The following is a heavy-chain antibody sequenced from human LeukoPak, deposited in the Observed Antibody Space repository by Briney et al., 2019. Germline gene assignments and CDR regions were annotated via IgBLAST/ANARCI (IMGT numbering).Heavy chain of an antibody. CDR1: GFTFSSYE. V-gene: IGHV3-48*03. CDR3: AREGALTVTKDAFDI. CDR2: ISSSGRTI. J-gene: IGHJ3*02. D-gene: IGHD4-17*01. Sequence: GGSLRLSCAASGFTFSSYEMNWVRQAPGKGLEWVSYISSSGRTISYADSVKGRFTISRDNAKNSLYLQMNSLRAEDTAAYFCAREGALTVTKDAFDIWGQGTMGTVSS.